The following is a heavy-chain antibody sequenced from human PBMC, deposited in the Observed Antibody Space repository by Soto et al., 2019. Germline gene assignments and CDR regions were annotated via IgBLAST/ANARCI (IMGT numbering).Heavy chain of an antibody. V-gene: IGHV4-39*01. CDR3: ARRGSGSYSAY. CDR1: RGSISSSSYY. D-gene: IGHD3-10*01. Sequence: SETLSLTCTVSRGSISSSSYYWGWIRQPPGKGLEWIGSIYYSGSTYYNPSLKSRVTISVDTSKNQFSLKLSSVTAADTAVYYCARRGSGSYSAYWGQGTLVTVSS. CDR2: IYYSGST. J-gene: IGHJ4*02.